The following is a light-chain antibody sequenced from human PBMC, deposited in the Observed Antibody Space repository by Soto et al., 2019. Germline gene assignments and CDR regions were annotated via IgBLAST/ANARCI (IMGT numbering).Light chain of an antibody. J-gene: IGKJ5*01. CDR1: QSVNSNS. Sequence: EIVLTQSPSTLSLSPGERATLSCRASQSVNSNSLAWYQQKPGQAPRVFIYGASTRATGIPDRFSGSGSGTDFTLTISRLEPEDFAVYYCQQYGSSPSITFGQGTRLEIK. CDR3: QQYGSSPSIT. CDR2: GAS. V-gene: IGKV3-20*01.